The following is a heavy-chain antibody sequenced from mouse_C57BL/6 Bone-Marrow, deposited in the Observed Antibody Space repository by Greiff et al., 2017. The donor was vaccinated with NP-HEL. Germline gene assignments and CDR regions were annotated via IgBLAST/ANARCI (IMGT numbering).Heavy chain of an antibody. CDR3: ARHLFHDGYHWYFDV. V-gene: IGHV5-12*01. Sequence: EVKLVESGGGLVQPGGSLKLSCAASGFTFSDYYMYWVRQTPEKRLEWVAYISNGGGSTYYPDTVKGRFTISRDNAKNTMYLQMSRLKSEDTAMYYCARHLFHDGYHWYFDVWGTGTTVTVSS. J-gene: IGHJ1*03. CDR2: ISNGGGST. CDR1: GFTFSDYY. D-gene: IGHD2-3*01.